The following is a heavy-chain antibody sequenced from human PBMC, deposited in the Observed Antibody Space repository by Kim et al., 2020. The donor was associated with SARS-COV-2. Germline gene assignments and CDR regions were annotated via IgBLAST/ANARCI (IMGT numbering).Heavy chain of an antibody. CDR2: ISSSSSYI. J-gene: IGHJ2*01. Sequence: GGSLRLSCAASGFTFSSYSMNWVRQAPGKGLEWVSSISSSSSYIYYADSVKGRFTISRDNAKNSLYLQMNSLRAEDTAVYYCARESTHYYDSSGYYYVSGSYCWYFDLWGRGTLVTVSS. CDR3: ARESTHYYDSSGYYYVSGSYCWYFDL. CDR1: GFTFSSYS. V-gene: IGHV3-21*01. D-gene: IGHD3-22*01.